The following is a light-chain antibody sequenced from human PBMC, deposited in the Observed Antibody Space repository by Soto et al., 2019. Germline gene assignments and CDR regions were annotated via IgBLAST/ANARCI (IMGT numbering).Light chain of an antibody. V-gene: IGLV2-11*01. CDR2: DVN. CDR3: CSYAGSSILGV. J-gene: IGLJ2*01. CDR1: SSDVGGYHY. Sequence: QSVLTQPRSVSGSPGQSVTLSCTGTSSDVGGYHYVSWYQHHPGKAPKIIIYDVNKRPSGVSNRFSGSKSGNTASLTISGLQAEDEADYYCCSYAGSSILGVFGGGTKLTVL.